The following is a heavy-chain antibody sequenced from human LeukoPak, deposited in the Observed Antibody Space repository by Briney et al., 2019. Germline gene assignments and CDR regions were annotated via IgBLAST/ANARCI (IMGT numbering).Heavy chain of an antibody. CDR2: ISYDGSNK. J-gene: IGHJ5*01. Sequence: GGSLRLSCAASGFTFTTYGMHWVRQAPGEGLDWVAVISYDGSNKYYADSVKGRFTISRDNSKNTLYLQMNSLRAEDTAVYYCAKDAVRGSGRINWFDSWGQGTLVTVSS. CDR1: GFTFTTYG. D-gene: IGHD3-10*01. V-gene: IGHV3-30*18. CDR3: AKDAVRGSGRINWFDS.